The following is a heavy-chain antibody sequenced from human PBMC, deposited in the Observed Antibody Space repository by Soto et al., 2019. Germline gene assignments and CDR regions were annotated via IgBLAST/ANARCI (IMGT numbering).Heavy chain of an antibody. J-gene: IGHJ6*02. CDR3: ARSHTMVRGVTHYYGMDV. CDR1: GYSFTSYW. Sequence: PGESLKISCKGSGYSFTSYWISWVRQMPGKGLEWMGRIDPSDSYTNYSPSFQGHVTISADKSISTAYLQWSSLKASDTAMYYCARSHTMVRGVTHYYGMDVWGQGTTVTVSS. V-gene: IGHV5-10-1*01. CDR2: IDPSDSYT. D-gene: IGHD3-10*01.